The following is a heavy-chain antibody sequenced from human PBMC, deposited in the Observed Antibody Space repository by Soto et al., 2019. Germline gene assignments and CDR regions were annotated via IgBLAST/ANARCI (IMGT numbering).Heavy chain of an antibody. Sequence: QVQLVESGGGVVQPGRSLRLSCAASGFTFSSYAMHWVRQAPGKGLEWVAVISYDGSNKYYADSVKGRFTISRDNSKNTLYLQRNSLRAEDTAVYYCARDLGSSYYYYYFGIDVWGQGTTVTVSS. CDR2: ISYDGSNK. J-gene: IGHJ6*02. CDR3: ARDLGSSYYYYYFGIDV. D-gene: IGHD6-6*01. V-gene: IGHV3-30-3*01. CDR1: GFTFSSYA.